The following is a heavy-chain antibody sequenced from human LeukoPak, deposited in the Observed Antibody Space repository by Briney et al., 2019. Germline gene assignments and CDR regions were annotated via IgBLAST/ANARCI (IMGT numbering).Heavy chain of an antibody. Sequence: GGSLRLSCAASGFAFSSYAVNWVRQAPGKGLEWVSVISGSGGTTYFADSVKGRFTISRDNSKNTLYLQMDSLRAEDTAVYYCAKGSSPFDYWGQGTLVTVSS. J-gene: IGHJ4*02. V-gene: IGHV3-23*01. CDR3: AKGSSPFDY. D-gene: IGHD6-13*01. CDR2: ISGSGGTT. CDR1: GFAFSSYA.